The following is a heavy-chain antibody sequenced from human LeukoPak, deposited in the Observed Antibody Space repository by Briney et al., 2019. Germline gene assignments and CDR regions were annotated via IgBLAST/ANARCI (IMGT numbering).Heavy chain of an antibody. CDR1: GFTFDDYG. CDR2: INWNGGST. J-gene: IGHJ4*02. Sequence: GGSLRLSCAASGFTFDDYGMSWVRQAPGKGLEWVSGINWNGGSTGYADSVKGRFTISRDNAKNSLYLQMNSLRAEDTALYYCAKGMVVAATRAFDYWGQGTLVTVSS. CDR3: AKGMVVAATRAFDY. V-gene: IGHV3-20*04. D-gene: IGHD2-15*01.